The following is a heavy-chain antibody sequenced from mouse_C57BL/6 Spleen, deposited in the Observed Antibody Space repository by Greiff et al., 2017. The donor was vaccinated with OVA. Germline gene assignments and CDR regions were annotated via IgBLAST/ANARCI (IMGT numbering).Heavy chain of an antibody. CDR2: ISSGGDYI. D-gene: IGHD1-1*01. V-gene: IGHV5-9-1*02. CDR3: TRASITTVVEGFAY. J-gene: IGHJ3*01. CDR1: GFTFSSYA. Sequence: EVHLVESGEGLVKPGGSLKLSCAASGFTFSSYAMSWVRQTPEKRLAWVAYISSGGDYIYYADTVKGRFTISRDNARNTLYLQMSSLKSEDTAMYYGTRASITTVVEGFAYWGQGTLVTVSA.